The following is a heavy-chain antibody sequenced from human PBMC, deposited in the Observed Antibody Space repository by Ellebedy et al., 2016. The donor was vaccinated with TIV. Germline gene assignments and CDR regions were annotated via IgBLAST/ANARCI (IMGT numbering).Heavy chain of an antibody. D-gene: IGHD3-22*01. CDR2: IYPGDSDT. V-gene: IGHV5-51*01. CDR1: GYRFSNYW. Sequence: PGGSLRLSCKGSGYRFSNYWIGGVPQIPGKGLEWMGIIYPGDSDTRYSPSFQGQVTISADKSISTAYLQWSSLKASDTAMYYCARRDYYYDSSGYVSYFDYWGQGTLVTVSS. J-gene: IGHJ4*02. CDR3: ARRDYYYDSSGYVSYFDY.